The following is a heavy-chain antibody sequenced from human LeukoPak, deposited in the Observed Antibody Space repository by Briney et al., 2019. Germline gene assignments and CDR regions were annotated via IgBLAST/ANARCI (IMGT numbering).Heavy chain of an antibody. D-gene: IGHD2-15*01. V-gene: IGHV1-46*01. CDR3: ARDRQVAATFYYYYGMDV. J-gene: IGHJ6*04. Sequence: VASVKVSCKASGYTFTSYYMHWVRQAPGQGLEWMGIINPSGGSTSYAQKFQGRVTMTRDTSTSTVYVELSSLRSEDTAVYYCARDRQVAATFYYYYGMDVWGKGTTVTVSS. CDR1: GYTFTSYY. CDR2: INPSGGST.